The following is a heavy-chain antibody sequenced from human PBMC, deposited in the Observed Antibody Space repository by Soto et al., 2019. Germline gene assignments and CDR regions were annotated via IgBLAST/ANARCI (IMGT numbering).Heavy chain of an antibody. Sequence: GGSLRLSCAASGFTFSSYAMSWVRQAPGKGLEWVSAISGSGGSTYYADSVKGRFTISRDNSKNTLYLQMNSLRSEDTAVYYCARDSSGGSYFDYWGQGTLVTVSS. CDR2: ISGSGGST. CDR1: GFTFSSYA. J-gene: IGHJ4*02. D-gene: IGHD1-26*01. CDR3: ARDSSGGSYFDY. V-gene: IGHV3-23*01.